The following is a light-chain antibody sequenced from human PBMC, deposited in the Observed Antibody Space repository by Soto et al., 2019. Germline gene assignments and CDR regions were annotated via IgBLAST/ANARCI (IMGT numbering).Light chain of an antibody. CDR2: AAS. V-gene: IGKV1-6*01. Sequence: ALQMTQSPSSLSASVGDRVTITCRASQGIRNDLGWYQQKPGKAPKLLIYAASSLQSGVPSRFSGSGSGADFTLTISSLQPEDFATYYCLQDYNYPWTFGQGTKVEIK. CDR1: QGIRND. J-gene: IGKJ1*01. CDR3: LQDYNYPWT.